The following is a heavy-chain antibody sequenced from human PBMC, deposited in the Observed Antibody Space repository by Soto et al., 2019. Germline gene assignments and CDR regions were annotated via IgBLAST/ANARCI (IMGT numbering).Heavy chain of an antibody. V-gene: IGHV1-18*01. Sequence: QIHLVQSGGEVKKPGASVKVSCKTSGYTFTTYGISWVRQAPGQGLEWMGWITPFNDNTNYAQNLQGRVTMTTDTSTTTAYLELRSLTSDDTAVYYCAWTDKGGDVPPLDNWCQVTLGTVSS. J-gene: IGHJ4*02. CDR3: AWTDKGGDVPPLDN. CDR1: GYTFTTYG. CDR2: ITPFNDNT. D-gene: IGHD2-21*02.